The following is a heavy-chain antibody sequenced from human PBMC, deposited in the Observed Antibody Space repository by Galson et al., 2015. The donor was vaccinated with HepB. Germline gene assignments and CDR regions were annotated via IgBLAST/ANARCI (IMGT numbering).Heavy chain of an antibody. Sequence: SLRLSCAASGFTLSSHGMTWVRQAPGKGLEWVSTISGSDDTTYYADSVKGRFTISRDSSKSTLSLQMNSLRADDTAIYYCAKGGGSHLDYWGQGTLVTVSS. V-gene: IGHV3-23*01. D-gene: IGHD1-26*01. J-gene: IGHJ4*02. CDR2: ISGSDDTT. CDR3: AKGGGSHLDY. CDR1: GFTLSSHG.